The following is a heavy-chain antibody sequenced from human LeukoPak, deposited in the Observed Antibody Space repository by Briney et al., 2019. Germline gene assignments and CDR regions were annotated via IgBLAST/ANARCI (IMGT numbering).Heavy chain of an antibody. CDR2: INPNSGGT. J-gene: IGHJ4*02. CDR3: ARGPTPDYYDSSGYYDPFDY. Sequence: ASVKVSCKASGYTFTGYYMHRVRQAPGQGLEWMGWINPNSGGTNYAQKFQGRVTMTRDTSISTAYMELSRLRSDDTAVYYCARGPTPDYYDSSGYYDPFDYWGQGTLVTVSS. V-gene: IGHV1-2*02. CDR1: GYTFTGYY. D-gene: IGHD3-22*01.